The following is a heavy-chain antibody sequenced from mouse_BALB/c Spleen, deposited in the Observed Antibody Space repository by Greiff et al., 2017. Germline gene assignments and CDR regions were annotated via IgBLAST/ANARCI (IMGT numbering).Heavy chain of an antibody. CDR3: ARHYYGYDYAMDY. Sequence: EVQLQESGPGLVKPSQSLSLTCTVTGYSITSDYVWYWIRQFPGNKLEWMGYISYSGSTSYNPSLKSRISITRDTSKNQFFLQLNSVTTEDTATYYCARHYYGYDYAMDYWGQGTSVTVSS. J-gene: IGHJ4*01. V-gene: IGHV3-2*02. CDR2: ISYSGST. D-gene: IGHD2-2*01. CDR1: GYSITSDYV.